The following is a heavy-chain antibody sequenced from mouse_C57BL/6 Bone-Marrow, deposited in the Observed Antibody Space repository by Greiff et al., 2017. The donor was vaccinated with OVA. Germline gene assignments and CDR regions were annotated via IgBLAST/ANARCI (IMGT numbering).Heavy chain of an antibody. CDR3: ARPYYYYGSSYGFDY. D-gene: IGHD1-1*01. J-gene: IGHJ2*01. Sequence: LMEPGASVKIPCKASGYTFTDYNMDWVKQSHGKSLEWIGDINPNNGGTIYNQKFKGKATLTVDKSSSTAYMELRSLTSEDTAVYYCARPYYYYGSSYGFDYWGQGTTLTVSS. CDR2: INPNNGGT. V-gene: IGHV1-18*01. CDR1: GYTFTDYN.